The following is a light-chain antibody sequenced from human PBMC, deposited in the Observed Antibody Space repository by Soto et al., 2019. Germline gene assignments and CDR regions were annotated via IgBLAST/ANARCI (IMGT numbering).Light chain of an antibody. CDR3: QQYNDWPLT. CDR1: QSVSDN. Sequence: EIVLTQSPATLSVSPGERVTLSCRASQSVSDNLAWYQQKPGQAPRLLIYGASIRATDIPARFSGSGSGTEFSLTISSLQSEDFAVYYCQQYNDWPLTFGGGPRWRSN. J-gene: IGKJ4*01. V-gene: IGKV3D-15*01. CDR2: GAS.